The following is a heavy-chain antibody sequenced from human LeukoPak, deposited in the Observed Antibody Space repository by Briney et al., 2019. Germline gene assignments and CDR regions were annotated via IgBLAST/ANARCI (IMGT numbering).Heavy chain of an antibody. CDR3: ARGAGHSREVNFYHYMDV. Sequence: PSETLSLTCTVSGGSISTNYWSWVRQPAGKGLEWIGRIFASGSTNYNPSLKSRVTMSVDTSKDQFSLNLTSVTAVDTAVYYCARGAGHSREVNFYHYMDVWGKGTTVTVSS. V-gene: IGHV4-4*07. CDR2: IFASGST. CDR1: GGSISTNY. J-gene: IGHJ6*03. D-gene: IGHD3-22*01.